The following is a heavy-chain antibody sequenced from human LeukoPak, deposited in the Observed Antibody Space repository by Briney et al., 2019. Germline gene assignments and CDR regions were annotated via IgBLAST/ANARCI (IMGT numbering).Heavy chain of an antibody. CDR2: ISGSGGST. CDR1: RFTFSSYA. D-gene: IGHD6-13*01. CDR3: AKDALGIAAAAPVIDI. J-gene: IGHJ3*02. V-gene: IGHV3-23*01. Sequence: GGSLRLSCAASRFTFSSYAMSRVRQAPGKGLEWVSAISGSGGSTYYADSVKGRFTISRDNSKNTLYLQMNSLRAEDTAVYYCAKDALGIAAAAPVIDIWGQGTMVTVSS.